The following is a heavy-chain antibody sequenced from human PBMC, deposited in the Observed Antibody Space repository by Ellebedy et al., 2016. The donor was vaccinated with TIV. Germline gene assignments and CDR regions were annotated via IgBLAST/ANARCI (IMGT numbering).Heavy chain of an antibody. CDR2: IYSGGST. CDR1: GFTVSSNY. CDR3: ASLTWVTIPPPRDY. D-gene: IGHD3-10*01. J-gene: IGHJ4*02. V-gene: IGHV3-53*01. Sequence: GGSLRLXXAASGFTVSSNYMSWVRQAPGKGLEWVSVIYSGGSTYYADSVKGRFTISRDNSKNTLYLQMNSLRAEDTAVYYCASLTWVTIPPPRDYWGQGTLVTVSS.